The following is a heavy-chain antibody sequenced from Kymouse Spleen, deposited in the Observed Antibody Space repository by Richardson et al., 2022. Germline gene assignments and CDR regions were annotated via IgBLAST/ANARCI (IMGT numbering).Heavy chain of an antibody. CDR1: GFTFSNAW. CDR3: TTDGPGEGRRIAAAVDYYYGMDV. Sequence: EVQLVESGGGLVKPGGSLRLSCAASGFTFSNAWMSWVRQAPGKGLEWVGRIKSKTDGGTTDYAAPVKGRFTISRDDSKNTLYLQMNSLKTEDTAVYYCTTDGPGEGRRIAAAVDYYYGMDVWGQGTTVTVSS. CDR2: IKSKTDGGTT. D-gene: IGHD6-13*01. V-gene: IGHV3-15*01. J-gene: IGHJ6*02.